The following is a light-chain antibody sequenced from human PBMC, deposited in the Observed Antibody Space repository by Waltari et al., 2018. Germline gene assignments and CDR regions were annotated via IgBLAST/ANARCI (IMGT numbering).Light chain of an antibody. CDR3: QQRRNWPLT. V-gene: IGKV3-11*01. CDR2: GAS. J-gene: IGKJ4*01. CDR1: QSVNNY. Sequence: DIVSPQSPATLSLSPGGRATLSCRASQSVNNYLAWYQQKPGQAPRLRIYGASNRATGIPARFSGSGSGTDFTLTISTLEPEDFAVYYCQQRRNWPLTFGGGTKVEIK.